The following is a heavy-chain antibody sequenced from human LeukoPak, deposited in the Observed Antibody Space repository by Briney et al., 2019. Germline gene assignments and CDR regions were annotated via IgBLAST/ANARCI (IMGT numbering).Heavy chain of an antibody. CDR3: ARAPQQWLVKAADHWFDP. CDR2: MSSSSSTI. Sequence: PGGSLRLSCAASGFTFSSYSMNWVRQAPGKGLEWVSYMSSSSSTIYYADSVKGRFTISRDNAKNSLYLQMNSLRAEDTAVYYCARAPQQWLVKAADHWFDPWGQGTLVTVSS. CDR1: GFTFSSYS. D-gene: IGHD6-19*01. V-gene: IGHV3-48*01. J-gene: IGHJ5*02.